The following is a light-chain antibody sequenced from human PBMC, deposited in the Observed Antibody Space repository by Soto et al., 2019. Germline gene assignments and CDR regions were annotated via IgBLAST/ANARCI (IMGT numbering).Light chain of an antibody. CDR1: QDVSSS. Sequence: EIVMTQSPATLSVSAGERATLSCRASQDVSSSLAWYQQKPGQAPRLLIYGESITATGVTATFSSSGSGTEYTLSISSLQYEDFAAFYCQQYYSWSPRTFGGGTKVDIK. J-gene: IGKJ4*01. V-gene: IGKV3-15*01. CDR2: GES. CDR3: QQYYSWSPRT.